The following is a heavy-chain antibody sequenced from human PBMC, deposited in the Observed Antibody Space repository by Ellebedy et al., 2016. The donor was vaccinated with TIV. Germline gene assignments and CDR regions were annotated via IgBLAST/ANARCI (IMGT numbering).Heavy chain of an antibody. CDR3: ARAKVVRGPGWFDP. J-gene: IGHJ5*02. Sequence: MPSETLSLTCTVSGGSISSSSYYWGWIRQPPGKGLEWIGSIYYSGSTNYNPSLKSRVTISVDTSKNQFSLKLSSVTAADTAVYYCARAKVVRGPGWFDPWGQGTLVTVSS. V-gene: IGHV4-39*07. CDR2: IYYSGST. CDR1: GGSISSSSYY. D-gene: IGHD3-10*01.